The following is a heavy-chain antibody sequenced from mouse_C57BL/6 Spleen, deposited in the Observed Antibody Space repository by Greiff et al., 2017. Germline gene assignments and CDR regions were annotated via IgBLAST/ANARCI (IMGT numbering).Heavy chain of an antibody. CDR1: GYTFTSYW. CDR2: IYPGSGST. Sequence: QVQLPQPGAELVKPGASVKMSCKASGYTFTSYWITWVQQRPGPGLEWIGDIYPGSGSTNYNEKFTSKATLTVDTSSSTAYMQLSSLTSEPSAVYYCARDFLTGTWYFDVWGTGTTVTVSS. J-gene: IGHJ1*03. V-gene: IGHV1-55*01. D-gene: IGHD4-1*01. CDR3: ARDFLTGTWYFDV.